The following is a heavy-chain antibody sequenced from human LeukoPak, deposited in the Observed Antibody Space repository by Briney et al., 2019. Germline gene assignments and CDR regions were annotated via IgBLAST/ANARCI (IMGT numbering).Heavy chain of an antibody. Sequence: SETLSLTCAVYGGSFSGYYWSWIRQPPGKGLEWIGEINHSGSTNSNPSLKSRVTISVDTSKNQFSLKLSSVTAADTAVYYCARVSVFAADLDYWGQGTLVTVSS. V-gene: IGHV4-34*01. CDR3: ARVSVFAADLDY. J-gene: IGHJ4*02. CDR1: GGSFSGYY. D-gene: IGHD6-13*01. CDR2: INHSGST.